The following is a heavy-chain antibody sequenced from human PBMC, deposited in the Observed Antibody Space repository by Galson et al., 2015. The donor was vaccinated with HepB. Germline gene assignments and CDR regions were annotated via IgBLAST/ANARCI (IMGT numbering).Heavy chain of an antibody. V-gene: IGHV1-69*02. CDR1: GGTFSSYT. CDR3: ARAKLRITMVRGVIPLAFDI. J-gene: IGHJ3*02. Sequence: VKVSCKASGGTFSSYTISWVRQAPGQGLEWMGRIIPILGIANYAQKFQGRVTITADKSTSTAYMELSSLRSEDTAVYYCARAKLRITMVRGVIPLAFDIWGQGTMVTVSS. D-gene: IGHD3-10*01. CDR2: IIPILGIA.